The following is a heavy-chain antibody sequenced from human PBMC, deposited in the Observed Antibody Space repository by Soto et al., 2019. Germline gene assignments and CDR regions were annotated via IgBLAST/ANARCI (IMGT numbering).Heavy chain of an antibody. V-gene: IGHV1-58*02. CDR2: IVVGSGNT. J-gene: IGHJ4*02. CDR1: GFTFTSSA. Sequence: ASVKVSCKASGFTFTSSAMQWVRQARGQRLEWIGWIVVGSGNTNYAQKFQERVTITRDMSTSTAYMELSSLRSEDTAVYYCAAGPLLYCSSTSCYGDELDYWGQGTLVTVSS. D-gene: IGHD2-2*01. CDR3: AAGPLLYCSSTSCYGDELDY.